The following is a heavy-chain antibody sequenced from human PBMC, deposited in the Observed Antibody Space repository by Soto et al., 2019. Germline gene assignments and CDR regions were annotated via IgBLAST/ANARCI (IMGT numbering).Heavy chain of an antibody. V-gene: IGHV3-48*01. CDR1: GFTFSSYS. Sequence: EVQLVESGGGLVQPGGSLRLSCAASGFTFSSYSMNWVRQAPGKGLEWVSYISSSSSTKKYADSVKGRFTISRDNAKNSLYLQMNSPRADDTTVYYCARDDEMGYFDYWGQGTLVTVSS. CDR2: ISSSSSTK. D-gene: IGHD3-16*01. J-gene: IGHJ4*02. CDR3: ARDDEMGYFDY.